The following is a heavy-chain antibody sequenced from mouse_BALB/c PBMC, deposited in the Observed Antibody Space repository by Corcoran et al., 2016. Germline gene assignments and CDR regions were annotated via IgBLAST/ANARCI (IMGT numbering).Heavy chain of an antibody. CDR3: ANWDWDLDG. J-gene: IGHJ1*01. Sequence: EVQLQQSGAELVKPGASVKLSCTASGFNIKDTYMHWVKQRPEQGLEWMGRIDPANGNTKYDPKFQGKATITADQSSNTAYLQLSSLTSEDTAVYYCANWDWDLDGLGAGTTVTVSS. CDR1: GFNIKDTY. V-gene: IGHV14-3*02. CDR2: IDPANGNT. D-gene: IGHD4-1*01.